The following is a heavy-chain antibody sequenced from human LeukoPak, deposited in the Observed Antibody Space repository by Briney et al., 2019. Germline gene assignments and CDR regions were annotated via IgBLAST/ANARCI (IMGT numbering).Heavy chain of an antibody. CDR3: ARWDRVDIAATNDDY. CDR1: GYTFTTYT. J-gene: IGHJ4*02. V-gene: IGHV1-18*04. Sequence: GASVKVSCKASGYTFTTYTISWVRQAPGQGREWMGWISVYNGNTNTALKFQGRVTMTADRSTSTAYMELMSLTSDDTAVYYCARWDRVDIAATNDDYWGQGTLVTVSS. CDR2: ISVYNGNT. D-gene: IGHD5-12*01.